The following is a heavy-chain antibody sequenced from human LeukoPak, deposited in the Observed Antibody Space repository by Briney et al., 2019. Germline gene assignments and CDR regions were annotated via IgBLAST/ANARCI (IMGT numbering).Heavy chain of an antibody. CDR1: GYSISSGYY. Sequence: SETLSLTCTVSGYSISSGYYWGWIRQPPGKGLEWIGSIYHSGSTYYNPSLKSRVTISVDTSKNQFSLKLSSVTAADTAVYYCARSPGESVDYWGQGTLVTVSS. CDR3: ARSPGESVDY. D-gene: IGHD4-17*01. CDR2: IYHSGST. J-gene: IGHJ4*02. V-gene: IGHV4-38-2*02.